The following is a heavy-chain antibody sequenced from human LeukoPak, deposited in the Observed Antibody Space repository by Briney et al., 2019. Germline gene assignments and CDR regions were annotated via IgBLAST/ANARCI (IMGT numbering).Heavy chain of an antibody. CDR2: MNPNSGNT. CDR3: ARGGTYSSGWYVYYYYYMDV. Sequence: ASVKVSCKASGYTFTSYDINWVRQATGQGLEWMGWMNPNSGNTGYAQKFQGRVTITTDTSTSTAYMELRSLRSDDTAVYYCARGGTYSSGWYVYYYYYMDVWGKGTTVTVSS. CDR1: GYTFTSYD. V-gene: IGHV1-8*03. J-gene: IGHJ6*03. D-gene: IGHD6-19*01.